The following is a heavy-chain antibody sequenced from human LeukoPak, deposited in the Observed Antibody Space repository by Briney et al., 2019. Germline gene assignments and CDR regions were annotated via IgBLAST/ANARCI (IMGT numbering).Heavy chain of an antibody. CDR1: GYTFTSYA. CDR3: ARDPYSSGYPYFDS. J-gene: IGHJ4*02. Sequence: ASVKVSCKASGYTFTSYAMNWVRQAPGQGLEWMGWINTNTGNPTYAQGFTGRFVFSLDTSVSTAYLQISSLKAEDTAVYYCARDPYSSGYPYFDSWGQGTLVTVSS. D-gene: IGHD3-22*01. CDR2: INTNTGNP. V-gene: IGHV7-4-1*02.